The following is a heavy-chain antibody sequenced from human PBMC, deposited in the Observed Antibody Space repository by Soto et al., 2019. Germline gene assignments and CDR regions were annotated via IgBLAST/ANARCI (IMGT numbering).Heavy chain of an antibody. CDR1: GYTFTTYG. CDR2: ISGYNGNR. CDR3: ARKVEARGGEYDY. D-gene: IGHD3-16*01. J-gene: IGHJ4*02. V-gene: IGHV1-18*01. Sequence: QVPLVQSGAEVKKPGASVKVSCKASGYTFTTYGISWMRQAPGQGLEWMGWISGYNGNRNYAQNLQGRVTVTTDTSTSTAYMELRNLRSDDTAVFYCARKVEARGGEYDYWGQGTLVIVSS.